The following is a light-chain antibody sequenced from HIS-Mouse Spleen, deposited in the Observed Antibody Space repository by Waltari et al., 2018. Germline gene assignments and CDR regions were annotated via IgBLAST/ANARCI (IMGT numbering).Light chain of an antibody. CDR3: QQYNSYSKLT. Sequence: DIQMTQSPSTLSASVGDRVTITCRASQSISSWLAWYQQKPGKAPKLLIYKASSLESGVPSRFSGSGSGTEFTLTISILQPDDFATYYCQQYNSYSKLTFGGGTKVEIK. J-gene: IGKJ4*01. V-gene: IGKV1-5*03. CDR2: KAS. CDR1: QSISSW.